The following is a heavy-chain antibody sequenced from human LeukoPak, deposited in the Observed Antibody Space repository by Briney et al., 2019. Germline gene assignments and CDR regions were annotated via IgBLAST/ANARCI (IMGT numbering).Heavy chain of an antibody. CDR1: GFTFSGYY. V-gene: IGHV3-23*01. D-gene: IGHD3-22*01. CDR2: ISGSGGST. J-gene: IGHJ4*02. Sequence: GGSLRLSCAASGFTFSGYYMSWIRQAPGKGLEWVSVISGSGGSTYYADSVKGRFTISRDNSKNTLYLQMNSLRAEDTAVYYCARVIWADYYDSSGFYGYWGQGTLVTVSS. CDR3: ARVIWADYYDSSGFYGY.